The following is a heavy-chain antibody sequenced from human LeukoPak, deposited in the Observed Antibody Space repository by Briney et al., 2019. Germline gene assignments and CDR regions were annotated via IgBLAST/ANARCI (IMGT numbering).Heavy chain of an antibody. J-gene: IGHJ3*02. CDR2: IYYSGST. CDR3: ARDGSAAGNTAFDI. V-gene: IGHV4-39*07. CDR1: GGSISSSSYY. D-gene: IGHD6-13*01. Sequence: SETLSLTCTVSGGSISSSSYYWGWIRLPPGKGLEWIGSIYYSGSTYYNPSLKSRVTISVDTSKNQFSLKLSSVTAADTAVYYCARDGSAAGNTAFDIWGQGTMVTVSS.